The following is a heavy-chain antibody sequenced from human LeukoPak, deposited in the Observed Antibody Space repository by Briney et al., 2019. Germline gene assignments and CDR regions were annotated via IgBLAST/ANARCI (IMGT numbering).Heavy chain of an antibody. D-gene: IGHD6-6*01. CDR1: GGTFSSYA. V-gene: IGHV1-69*05. CDR3: AEGWSSSSSFDY. Sequence: SVKVSCKASGGTFSSYAISWVRQAPGQGLERMGRIIPVFGTANYAQKFQGRVTITTDESTSTAYMELSSLRSEDTAVYYCAEGWSSSSSFDYWGQGTLVTVSS. J-gene: IGHJ4*02. CDR2: IIPVFGTA.